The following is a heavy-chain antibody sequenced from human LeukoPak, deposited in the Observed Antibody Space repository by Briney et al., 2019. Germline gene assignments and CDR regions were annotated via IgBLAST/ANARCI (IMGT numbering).Heavy chain of an antibody. CDR3: ARHSPVAATIFYF. Sequence: SDTLSLTCTVSGGSISSSSYYWGWIRQSPGKGLEWIGSIYYSGSTYYNPSLTSRVTMSVDTSKNQFSLRLNSVTAADTAFYYCARHSPVAATIFYFWGQGTLVTVSS. CDR2: IYYSGST. V-gene: IGHV4-39*01. J-gene: IGHJ4*02. D-gene: IGHD2-15*01. CDR1: GGSISSSSYY.